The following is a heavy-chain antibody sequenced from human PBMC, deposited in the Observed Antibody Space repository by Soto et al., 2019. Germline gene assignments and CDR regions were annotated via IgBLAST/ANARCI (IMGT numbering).Heavy chain of an antibody. J-gene: IGHJ4*02. CDR1: CGSFIGYY. V-gene: IGHV4-34*01. D-gene: IGHD6-19*01. CDR2: INHSGST. CDR3: ARGSSSGWYGSYFDY. Sequence: PSETLSLTCAVYCGSFIGYYWSWIRQPPGKGLEWIGEINHSGSTNYNPSLKSRVTISVDTSKNQFSLKLSSVTAADTAVYYCARGSSSGWYGSYFDYWGQGTLVTVSS.